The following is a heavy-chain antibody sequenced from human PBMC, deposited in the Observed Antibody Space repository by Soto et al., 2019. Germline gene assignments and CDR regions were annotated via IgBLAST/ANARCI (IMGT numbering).Heavy chain of an antibody. CDR3: ARGGVDNWNYYYMDV. Sequence: ASVKVSCKASGYTFTSYDINWVRQATGQGLEWMGWMNPNSGNTGYAQKFQGRVTMTRNTSISTAYMELGSLRSEDTAVYYCARGGVDNWNYYYMDVWGKGTTVTVSS. D-gene: IGHD1-20*01. J-gene: IGHJ6*03. CDR2: MNPNSGNT. CDR1: GYTFTSYD. V-gene: IGHV1-8*01.